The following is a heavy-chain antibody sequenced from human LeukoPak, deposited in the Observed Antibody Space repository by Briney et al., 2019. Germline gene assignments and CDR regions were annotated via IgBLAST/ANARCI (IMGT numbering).Heavy chain of an antibody. D-gene: IGHD2-2*01. CDR1: GGSISSSSYY. V-gene: IGHV4-39*01. J-gene: IGHJ4*02. Sequence: SETLSLTCSVFGGSISSSSYYWGWIRQPPGKGLEWIGSIYYSGSSYYNPSLKSRVTISVDTSKNQFSLKLTCVTAADTAVYYCARRDCTSTTCYAGSYYFDCWGQGTLVTVYS. CDR2: IYYSGSS. CDR3: ARRDCTSTTCYAGSYYFDC.